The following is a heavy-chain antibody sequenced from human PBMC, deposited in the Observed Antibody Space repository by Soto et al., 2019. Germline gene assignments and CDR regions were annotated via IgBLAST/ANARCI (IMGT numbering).Heavy chain of an antibody. V-gene: IGHV3-23*01. D-gene: IGHD3-16*02. CDR1: GFTFSSYA. CDR2: ISGSGGST. J-gene: IGHJ4*02. Sequence: PGGSLRLSCAASGFTFSSYAMSWVRQAPGKGLEWVSAISGSGGSTYYADSVKGRFTISRDNSKNTLYLQMNSLRAEDTAVYYCAKESRLRLGELSLEDYWGQGTLVTAPQ. CDR3: AKESRLRLGELSLEDY.